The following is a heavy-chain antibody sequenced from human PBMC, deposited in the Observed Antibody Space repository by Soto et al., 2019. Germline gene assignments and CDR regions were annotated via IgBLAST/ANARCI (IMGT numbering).Heavy chain of an antibody. CDR2: IYHGVST. J-gene: IGHJ5*02. CDR3: VRSGCSSTACHTDWFDR. Sequence: SETLSLTCAVSGASVDGGGYCRSWIRQPPGKGLEWIGYIYHGVSTDYNPSLKSRGTISVDSSKNLFSLSLSSVTAADTAVYFCVRSGCSSTACHTDWFDRWGPGTMVTVSS. CDR1: GASVDGGGYC. V-gene: IGHV4-30-2*01. D-gene: IGHD2-2*01.